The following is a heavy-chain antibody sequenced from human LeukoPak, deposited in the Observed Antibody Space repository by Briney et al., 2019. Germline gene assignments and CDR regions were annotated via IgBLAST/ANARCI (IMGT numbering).Heavy chain of an antibody. CDR1: GGSISSYY. Sequence: PSETLSLTCTVSGGSISSYYWSWIRQPPGKGLEWIGYIYYSGSTNYNPSLKSRVTISVDTSKNQFPLKLSSVTAADTAVYYCAIPREGLRNLRAFDYWGQGTLVTVSS. J-gene: IGHJ4*02. CDR3: AIPREGLRNLRAFDY. CDR2: IYYSGST. D-gene: IGHD5-12*01. V-gene: IGHV4-59*12.